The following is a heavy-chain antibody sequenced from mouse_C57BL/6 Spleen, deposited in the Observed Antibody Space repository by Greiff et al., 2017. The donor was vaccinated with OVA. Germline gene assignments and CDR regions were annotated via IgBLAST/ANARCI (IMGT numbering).Heavy chain of an antibody. CDR1: GYTFTSYW. V-gene: IGHV1-59*01. Sequence: QVQLQQPGAELVRPGPSVKLSCKASGYTFTSYWRHWVKQRPGQGLEWIGVIDPSDSYTNYNQKFKGKATLTVDTSSSTAYMQLSSLTSEDSAVYYCASILGDFDVWGTGTTVTVSS. CDR3: ASILGDFDV. CDR2: IDPSDSYT. D-gene: IGHD3-1*01. J-gene: IGHJ1*03.